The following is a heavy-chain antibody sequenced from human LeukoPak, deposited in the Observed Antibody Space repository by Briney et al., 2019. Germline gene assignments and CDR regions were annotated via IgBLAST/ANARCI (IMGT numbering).Heavy chain of an antibody. CDR1: GFTFSSYG. D-gene: IGHD6-13*01. Sequence: GRSLRLSCAASGFTFSSYGMHWVRQAPGKGLEWVAVISYDGSNKYYADSVKGRFTISRDNAKNSLYLQMNSLRVEDTAVYYCVRESNSWYYFDYWGQGALVTVSS. V-gene: IGHV3-30*03. J-gene: IGHJ4*02. CDR2: ISYDGSNK. CDR3: VRESNSWYYFDY.